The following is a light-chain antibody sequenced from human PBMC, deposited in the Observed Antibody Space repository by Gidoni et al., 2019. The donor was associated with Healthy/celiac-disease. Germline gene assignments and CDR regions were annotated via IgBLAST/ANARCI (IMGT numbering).Light chain of an antibody. CDR2: GKN. CDR1: SLRSYY. Sequence: SSELTQDPAVSVALGQQVRITCQGDSLRSYYASWYQQKPGQAPVLVLYGKNNRPSGIPDRFSGSSSGNTASLTITGAQAEDEADYYCNSRDSSGNHLDVVFGGGTKLTVL. CDR3: NSRDSSGNHLDVV. J-gene: IGLJ2*01. V-gene: IGLV3-19*01.